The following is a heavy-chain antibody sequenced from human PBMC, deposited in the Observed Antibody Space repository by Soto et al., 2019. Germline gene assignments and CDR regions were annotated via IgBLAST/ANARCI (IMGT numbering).Heavy chain of an antibody. CDR3: AKGRYCSGGSCQHFDY. J-gene: IGHJ4*02. V-gene: IGHV3-23*01. CDR2: ISSSGGST. D-gene: IGHD2-15*01. CDR1: GFTFSSYA. Sequence: PGGSLRLSCAASGFTFSSYAMSWVRQAPGRGLEWVSAISSSGGSTYYADSVKGRFTISRDNSKNTLYLQMNSLRAEDTAVYYCAKGRYCSGGSCQHFDYWGQGTLVTVSS.